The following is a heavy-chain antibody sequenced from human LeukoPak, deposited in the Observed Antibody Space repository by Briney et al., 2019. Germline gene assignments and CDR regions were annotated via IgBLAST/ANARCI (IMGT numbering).Heavy chain of an antibody. D-gene: IGHD5-12*01. CDR3: ARDGSDSSGYDYSYFQH. V-gene: IGHV3-21*01. CDR2: ISSSSSYI. J-gene: IGHJ1*01. Sequence: PGGSLRLSCAASGFTFSSYSMNWVRQAPGKGLEWVSSISSSSSYIYYADSVKGRFTISRDNAKNSLYLQMNSLRAKDTAVYYCARDGSDSSGYDYSYFQHWGQGTLVTVSS. CDR1: GFTFSSYS.